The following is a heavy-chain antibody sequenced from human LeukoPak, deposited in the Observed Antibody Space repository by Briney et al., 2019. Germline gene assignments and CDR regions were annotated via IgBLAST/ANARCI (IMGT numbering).Heavy chain of an antibody. V-gene: IGHV3-23*01. CDR1: GFTFTNYA. CDR3: AKGTAGHCSGGSCYPFDY. D-gene: IGHD2-15*01. Sequence: GGSLRLSCAASGFTFTNYAMSWFRQAPGKGLEWVSSIRGRGGSTNYADSVKGRSTISRDNSENTLDLQMNSLRAEDTAAYYCAKGTAGHCSGGSCYPFDYWGQGTLVTVSS. J-gene: IGHJ4*02. CDR2: IRGRGGST.